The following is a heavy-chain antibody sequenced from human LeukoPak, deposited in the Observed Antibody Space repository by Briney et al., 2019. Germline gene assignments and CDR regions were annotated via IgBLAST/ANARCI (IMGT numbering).Heavy chain of an antibody. CDR1: GFTFSSYA. V-gene: IGHV3-23*01. Sequence: QTGGSLRLSCAASGFTFSSYAMSWVRQAPGKGLEWVSAISGSGGGTYYADSVKGRFTISRDNSKNTLYLQMNSLRAEDTAVYYCAKGRVPAAKYGHYFDYWGQGTLVTVSS. CDR3: AKGRVPAAKYGHYFDY. J-gene: IGHJ4*02. CDR2: ISGSGGGT. D-gene: IGHD2-2*01.